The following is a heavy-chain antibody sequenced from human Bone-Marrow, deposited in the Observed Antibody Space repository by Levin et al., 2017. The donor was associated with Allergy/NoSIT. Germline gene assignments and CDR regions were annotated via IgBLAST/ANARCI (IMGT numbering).Heavy chain of an antibody. CDR2: ISSSSNII. CDR3: AYHDYGQGFDP. V-gene: IGHV3-48*02. D-gene: IGHD4-17*01. CDR1: GFTFKSYG. J-gene: IGHJ5*02. Sequence: SCAASGFTFKSYGMNWVRQAPGKGLEWVSYISSSSNIIYYADSVKGRFTISRDNAKNSLYLQMNSLTDEDTAVYYCAYHDYGQGFDPWGQGTLVTVSS.